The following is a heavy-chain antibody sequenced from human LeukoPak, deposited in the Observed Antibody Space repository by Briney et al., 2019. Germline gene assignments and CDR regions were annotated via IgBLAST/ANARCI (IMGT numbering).Heavy chain of an antibody. V-gene: IGHV3-53*01. CDR1: GFTVSSNY. CDR2: IYSGGST. CDR3: AREKGYYGSGSLGY. J-gene: IGHJ4*02. Sequence: PGGSLRLSCAASGFTVSSNYMSWVRQAPGKGLEWVSVIYSGGSTYYADSVKGRFTISRDNSKNTLNLQMNSLRAEDTAVYYCAREKGYYGSGSLGYWGQGTLVTVSS. D-gene: IGHD3-10*01.